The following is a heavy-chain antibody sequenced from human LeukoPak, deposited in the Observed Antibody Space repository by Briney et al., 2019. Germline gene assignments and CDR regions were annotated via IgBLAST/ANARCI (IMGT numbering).Heavy chain of an antibody. CDR2: ISSTTTYI. J-gene: IGHJ4*02. Sequence: GGSLRLSCAASGFTFNHYAMNWVRQAPGKGLEWVASISSTTTYIYYADSVKGRFTISRDNAKNSVHLQMNSLRVEDTAVYYCVTYSTGLYKGLEFWGQGTQVTVSS. V-gene: IGHV3-21*04. CDR1: GFTFNHYA. CDR3: VTYSTGLYKGLEF. D-gene: IGHD2-8*02.